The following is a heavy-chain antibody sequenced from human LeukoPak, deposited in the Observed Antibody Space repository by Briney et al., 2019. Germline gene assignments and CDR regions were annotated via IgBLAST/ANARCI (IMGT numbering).Heavy chain of an antibody. CDR2: VNPNSGNT. D-gene: IGHD3-10*01. V-gene: IGHV1-8*01. J-gene: IGHJ4*02. Sequence: ASVKVSCKASGYTFTSYDINWVRQATGQGLEWMGWVNPNSGNTGYAQKFQGRVTMTRNTSISTAYMELSSLRAEDTAVYYCVGGSGSRRWVDYWGQGTLVTVSS. CDR1: GYTFTSYD. CDR3: VGGSGSRRWVDY.